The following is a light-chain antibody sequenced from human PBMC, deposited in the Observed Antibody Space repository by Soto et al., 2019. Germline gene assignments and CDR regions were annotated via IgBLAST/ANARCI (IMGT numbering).Light chain of an antibody. CDR1: NSNIGSKS. CDR3: AAWDDSLNVLV. CDR2: SNN. Sequence: QSVLTQPPSASGTPGQRVTISCSGSNSNIGSKSVSWYQHLPQTAPKLLIYSNNQRPSGVPGRFSGSKSGTSASLAISGLQSDDETQYYCAAWDDSLNVLVFGGGTKLTVL. V-gene: IGLV1-44*01. J-gene: IGLJ2*01.